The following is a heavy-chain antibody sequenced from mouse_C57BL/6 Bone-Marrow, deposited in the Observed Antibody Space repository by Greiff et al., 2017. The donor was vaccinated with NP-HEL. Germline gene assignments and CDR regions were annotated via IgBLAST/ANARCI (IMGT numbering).Heavy chain of an antibody. V-gene: IGHV1-22*01. Sequence: EVQLQQSGPELVKPGASVKMSCKASGYTFTDYNMHWVKQSHGKSLEWIGYINPNNGGTRSNQKFKGKATLTVNKSSSTAYMELRSLTSDDSAVYYCARYYYGSSSFAYWGQGTLVTVSA. CDR1: GYTFTDYN. CDR3: ARYYYGSSSFAY. CDR2: INPNNGGT. D-gene: IGHD1-1*01. J-gene: IGHJ3*01.